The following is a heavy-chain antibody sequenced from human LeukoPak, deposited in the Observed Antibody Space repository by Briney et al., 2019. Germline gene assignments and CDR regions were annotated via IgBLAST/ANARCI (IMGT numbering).Heavy chain of an antibody. CDR1: GGSISSYY. J-gene: IGHJ3*02. CDR2: IFYSGSSNYYSGST. CDR3: ARGEMATIEDAFDI. Sequence: SETLSLTCTVSGGSISSYYWSWIRQSPGKGLEWIGYIFYSGSSNYYSGSTNYNPSLKSRVTISVDTSKNQFSLKLSSVTAADTAVYYCARGEMATIEDAFDIWGQGTMVTVSS. V-gene: IGHV4-59*01. D-gene: IGHD5-24*01.